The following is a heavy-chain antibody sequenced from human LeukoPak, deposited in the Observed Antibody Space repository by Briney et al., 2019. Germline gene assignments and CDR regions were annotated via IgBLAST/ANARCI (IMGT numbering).Heavy chain of an antibody. CDR2: IYYSGST. CDR3: ARVQNYGDYGVWFDP. J-gene: IGHJ5*02. V-gene: IGHV4-59*01. Sequence: SETLSLTCTVSGGSISSYYWSWIRQPPGKGLEWIEYIYYSGSTNYDPSLKSRVTISVDTSKNQFSLKLSSVTAADTAVYYCARVQNYGDYGVWFDPWGQGTLVTVSS. CDR1: GGSISSYY. D-gene: IGHD4-17*01.